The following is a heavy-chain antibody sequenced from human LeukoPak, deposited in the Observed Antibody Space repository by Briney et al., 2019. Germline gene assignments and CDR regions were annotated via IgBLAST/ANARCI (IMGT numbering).Heavy chain of an antibody. D-gene: IGHD2-15*01. J-gene: IGHJ4*02. CDR2: NVSNGST. CDR3: ARGAAVAASPGDD. CDR1: GFTFNSKC. V-gene: IGHV1-3*03. Sequence: ASGFTFNSKCMVWHRQGPGKGLEGVINVSNGSTKYSQEFQGRVNITRDTFATTAYMELSSLRSEDMAVYYCARGAAVAASPGDDWGQGTLVSVS.